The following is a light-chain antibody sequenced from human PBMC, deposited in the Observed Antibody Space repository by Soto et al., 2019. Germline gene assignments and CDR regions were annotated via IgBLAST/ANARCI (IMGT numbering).Light chain of an antibody. CDR2: DVT. CDR3: SSYTCSSTLYV. Sequence: QSVLTQPASVSGSPGQSIAISCTGTSNDVGGYNYVSWYQQHPVKAPQLIIYDVTNRPSGVSDRFSGSKSGNTASLTISGLQAEEEVDYYCSSYTCSSTLYVFGTGTKVTVL. J-gene: IGLJ1*01. CDR1: SNDVGGYNY. V-gene: IGLV2-14*01.